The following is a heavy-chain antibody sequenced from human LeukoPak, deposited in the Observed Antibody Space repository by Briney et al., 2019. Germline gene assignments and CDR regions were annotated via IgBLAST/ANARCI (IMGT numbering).Heavy chain of an antibody. CDR2: ISYDGSNK. V-gene: IGHV3-30*04. CDR3: ARAKSRGYYYDSSGYLYYFDY. J-gene: IGHJ4*02. CDR1: GFTFSSYA. D-gene: IGHD3-22*01. Sequence: PGRSLRLSCAASGFTFSSYAMHWVRQAPGKGLEWVAVISYDGSNKYYADSVKGRFTISRDNPKNTLYLQMNSLRAEDTAVYYCARAKSRGYYYDSSGYLYYFDYWGQGTLVTVSS.